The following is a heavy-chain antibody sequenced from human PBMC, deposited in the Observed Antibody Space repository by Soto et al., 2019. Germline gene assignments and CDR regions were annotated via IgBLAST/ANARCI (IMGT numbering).Heavy chain of an antibody. CDR2: IRNKANNYAT. CDR3: TRLEYDVDV. CDR1: GFLLSVSA. J-gene: IGHJ6*02. V-gene: IGHV3-73*01. Sequence: GGSLRLSCEASGFLLSVSAVHWVRQASGRGLEWVGRIRNKANNYATAYAASVKGRFTVSRDDSKNTAYLQMNSLKTEDSAVYYCTRLEYDVDVWGQGTTVTVSS.